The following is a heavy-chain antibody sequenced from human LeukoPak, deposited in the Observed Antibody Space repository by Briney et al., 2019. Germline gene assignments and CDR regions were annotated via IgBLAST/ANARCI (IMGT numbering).Heavy chain of an antibody. CDR2: FDPEDGET. CDR3: ATYKGGSYYLDY. CDR1: GYTLTELS. D-gene: IGHD1-26*01. J-gene: IGHJ4*02. Sequence: GASVKVSCKVSGYTLTELSMHWVRQAPGKGLEWMGGFDPEDGETIHAQKFQGRVTMTEDTSTDTAYMELSSLRSEDTAVYYCATYKGGSYYLDYWGQGTLVTVSS. V-gene: IGHV1-24*01.